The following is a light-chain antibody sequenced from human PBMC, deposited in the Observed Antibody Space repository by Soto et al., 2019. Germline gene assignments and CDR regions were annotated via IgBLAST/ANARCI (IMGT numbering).Light chain of an antibody. CDR1: QSVSSSY. CDR3: QQYGSSPWT. CDR2: GAS. Sequence: EIVLTQAPGALFLYPGERATLSCRASQSVSSSYLAWYQQEPGQAPRLLIYGASSRATGIPDRFSGSGSGTDFTLTISRLEPEDFAVYYCQQYGSSPWTFGQGTKV. J-gene: IGKJ1*01. V-gene: IGKV3-20*01.